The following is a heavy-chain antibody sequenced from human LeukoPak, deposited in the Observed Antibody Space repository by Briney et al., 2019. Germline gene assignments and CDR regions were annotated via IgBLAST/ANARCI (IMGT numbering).Heavy chain of an antibody. Sequence: PSGTLSLTCAVSGGSISSSNWWSWVRQPPGKGLEWLGEIYYGGSTNYNTSLKSRVTISVDKSKNQISLNLNSVTAADTAVYYCAKDSLRLAWGQGTLVTVSS. CDR1: GGSISSSNW. CDR3: AKDSLRLA. J-gene: IGHJ5*02. D-gene: IGHD3-3*01. CDR2: IYYGGST. V-gene: IGHV4-4*02.